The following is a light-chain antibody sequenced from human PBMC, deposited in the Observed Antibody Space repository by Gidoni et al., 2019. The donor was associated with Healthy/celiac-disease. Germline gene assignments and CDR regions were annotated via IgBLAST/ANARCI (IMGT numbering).Light chain of an antibody. CDR1: NIGSTR. Sequence: SYVLTQPPSVSVAPGQTARLTCGGNNIGSTRVHWSQQKPVQAPVLVVYDDSDRPSGIPERFSGSNSGNTATLTISSVEAGDEADYYFQVWDSSSDHPHVVFGGGTKLTVL. J-gene: IGLJ2*01. V-gene: IGLV3-21*02. CDR3: QVWDSSSDHPHVV. CDR2: DDS.